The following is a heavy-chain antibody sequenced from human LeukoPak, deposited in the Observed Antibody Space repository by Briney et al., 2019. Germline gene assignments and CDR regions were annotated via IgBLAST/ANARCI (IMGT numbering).Heavy chain of an antibody. CDR1: GYTFTGYY. CDR3: ARERAGLPIDY. V-gene: IGHV1-2*06. CDR2: INPNSGGT. D-gene: IGHD2-15*01. J-gene: IGHJ4*02. Sequence: ASVKVSCKASGYTFTGYYMHWVRQAPGQGLEWMGRINPNSGGTNYAQKFQGRVTMTRDTSISTAYMELSRLRSDDTAAYYCARERAGLPIDYWGQGTLVTVSS.